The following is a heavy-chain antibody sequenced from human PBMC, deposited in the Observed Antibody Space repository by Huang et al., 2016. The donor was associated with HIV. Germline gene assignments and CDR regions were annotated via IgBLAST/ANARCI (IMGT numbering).Heavy chain of an antibody. CDR1: GFSFSSYG. CDR2: IWPDGSDE. CDR3: VKDPQQGGPRDY. Sequence: QLVESGGGVVQPGGSLRLSCAASGFSFSSYGMHWVRQAPGKGLEWVTCIWPDGSDEYYADSVKGRFTTSRDNSKSTLYLQMNSLRPEDTAVYYCVKDPQQGGPRDYWGQGTLVTVSS. J-gene: IGHJ4*02. V-gene: IGHV3-30*02. D-gene: IGHD2-15*01.